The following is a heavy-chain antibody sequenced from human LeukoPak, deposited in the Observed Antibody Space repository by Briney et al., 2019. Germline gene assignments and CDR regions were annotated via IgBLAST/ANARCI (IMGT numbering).Heavy chain of an antibody. J-gene: IGHJ4*02. CDR2: IYTSGST. CDR1: GGSISSYY. V-gene: IGHV4-4*07. D-gene: IGHD2-2*01. CDR3: AREDPNYCSSTSCYAPFDY. Sequence: SETLSLTCTVSGGSISSYYWSWIRQPAGKGLEWIGRIYTSGSTNYKPSLKSRVTMSVDTSKNQFSLKLSSVTAADTAVYYCAREDPNYCSSTSCYAPFDYWGQGTLVTVSS.